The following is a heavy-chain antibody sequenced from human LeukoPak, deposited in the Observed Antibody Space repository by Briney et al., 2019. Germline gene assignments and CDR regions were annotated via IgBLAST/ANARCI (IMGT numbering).Heavy chain of an antibody. CDR1: GASISKSY. V-gene: IGHV4-59*01. Sequence: SETLSLTCTVSGASISKSYWSWIRQPPGKELEWIGCTFNSGSTRYNPSLGSRVTISEDTSRNQFSLRLTPVTAADTATYYCSRASPGAIYYYGMDVWGHGTMVTVSS. J-gene: IGHJ6*02. CDR3: SRASPGAIYYYGMDV. D-gene: IGHD3-10*01. CDR2: TFNSGST.